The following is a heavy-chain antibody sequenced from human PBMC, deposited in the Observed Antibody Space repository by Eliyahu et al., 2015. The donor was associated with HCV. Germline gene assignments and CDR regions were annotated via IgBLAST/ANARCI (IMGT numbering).Heavy chain of an antibody. CDR2: IIPIFGTA. CDR1: GGTFTRYA. J-gene: IGHJ4*02. CDR3: ARGGEEHQLQSRPFDY. D-gene: IGHD3-16*01. Sequence: EVKKPGSSVKVSCKASGGTFTRYAISWVRQAPGQGLEWMGGIIPIFGTANYAPKFQGRVTITADESTNTAYMELSSLRFEDAAVYYCARGGEEHQLQSRPFDYWGQGSLVTVSS. V-gene: IGHV1-69*01.